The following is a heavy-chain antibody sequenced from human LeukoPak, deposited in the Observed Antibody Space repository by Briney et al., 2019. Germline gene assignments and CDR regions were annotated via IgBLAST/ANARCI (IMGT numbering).Heavy chain of an antibody. V-gene: IGHV1-2*02. CDR1: GYTFTCYY. CDR3: ARESGNSYITMIASANRWFDP. Sequence: ASVKLSCKASGYTFTCYYMHWVRQAPGLGLEWLGWINPNSGGTNYAQKFPGRVTMTRDTSISTAYMELSRLRSDDTAVYYCARESGNSYITMIASANRWFDPWGQGTLVTVSS. J-gene: IGHJ5*02. CDR2: INPNSGGT. D-gene: IGHD3-22*01.